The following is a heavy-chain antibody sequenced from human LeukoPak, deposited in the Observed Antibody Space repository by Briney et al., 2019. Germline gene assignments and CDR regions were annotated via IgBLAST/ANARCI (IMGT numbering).Heavy chain of an antibody. J-gene: IGHJ6*02. CDR3: ARPVATTGYYGMDV. CDR1: GFTFSSYS. V-gene: IGHV3-48*01. CDR2: ISSSSSTI. D-gene: IGHD4-17*01. Sequence: PGGSLRLSCAASGFTFSSYSMNWVRQAPGKGLEWVSYISSSSSTIYYADSVKGRFTISRDNAKNSLYLQMNSLRAEDTAVYYCARPVATTGYYGMDVWGQGTTVTVSS.